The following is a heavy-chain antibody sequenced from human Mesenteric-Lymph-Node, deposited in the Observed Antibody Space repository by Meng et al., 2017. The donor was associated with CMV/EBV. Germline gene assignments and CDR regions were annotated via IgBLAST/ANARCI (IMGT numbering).Heavy chain of an antibody. CDR2: IYRGDNT. CDR1: GFNVRDKY. CDR3: TGDSVSNPNLDY. V-gene: IGHV3-66*01. D-gene: IGHD3-10*01. Sequence: EVTLVEWWGGLGQPGGSLRLSCAASGFNVRDKYMSWVRQAPGKGLEWVCIIYRGDNTYYIDSVKDRFTVSRDNSKNTMYLQMNSLRVEDTAVYYCTGDSVSNPNLDYWGQGTLVTVSS. J-gene: IGHJ4*02.